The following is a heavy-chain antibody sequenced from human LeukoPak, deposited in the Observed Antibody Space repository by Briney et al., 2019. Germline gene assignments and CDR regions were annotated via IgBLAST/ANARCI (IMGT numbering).Heavy chain of an antibody. CDR2: IYYSGST. J-gene: IGHJ4*02. CDR3: ARELATEFDY. CDR1: GASISSGGYS. V-gene: IGHV4-31*03. D-gene: IGHD5-12*01. Sequence: SETLSLTCTVSGASISSGGYSWSWIRQHPGKGLEWIGYIYYSGSTYYNPSLKSRVTISVDTSKNQFSLKLSSVTAADTAVYYCARELATEFDYWGQGTLVTVSS.